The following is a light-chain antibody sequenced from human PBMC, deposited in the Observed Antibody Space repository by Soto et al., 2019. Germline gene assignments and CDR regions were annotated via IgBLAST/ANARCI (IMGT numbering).Light chain of an antibody. Sequence: DIQMTQSPSSLSASIGDRVTITCRASQSIETYLNWYRQKTGKAPELLIYAASRLQSGVPSRFSGSGSGAAFTLTISGQQPEDFATYYCQQSYSDPRTFGQGTKVEI. CDR3: QQSYSDPRT. J-gene: IGKJ1*01. CDR2: AAS. CDR1: QSIETY. V-gene: IGKV1-39*01.